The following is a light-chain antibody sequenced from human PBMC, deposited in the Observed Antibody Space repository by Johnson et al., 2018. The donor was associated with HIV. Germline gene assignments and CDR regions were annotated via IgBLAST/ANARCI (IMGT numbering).Light chain of an antibody. CDR2: ENN. J-gene: IGLJ1*01. V-gene: IGLV1-51*02. CDR1: SSDMGNYA. Sequence: HSVLTQPPSVSAAPGQKVTISCSGSSSDMGNYAVSWYQQLPGTAPKLLIYENNKRPSGIPDRFSGSKSGTSATLGITGLQTGDEADYYCGTWDSGLSAGGVFGTGTKVTVL. CDR3: GTWDSGLSAGGV.